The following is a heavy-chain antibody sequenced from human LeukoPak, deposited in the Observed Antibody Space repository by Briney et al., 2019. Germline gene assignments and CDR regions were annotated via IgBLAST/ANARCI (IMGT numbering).Heavy chain of an antibody. CDR1: GFTFSSYD. V-gene: IGHV3-23*01. J-gene: IGHJ5*02. D-gene: IGHD2-2*01. CDR2: ISGSGAST. CDR3: AKDRHAPGRYCSSTTCFPFDP. Sequence: QSGGSLRLSCAVSGFTFSSYDMSWVRQAPGKGLEWVSAISGSGASTYYADSVKGRFTISRDNSKSTLYLQMNSLRAEDTAVYYCAKDRHAPGRYCSSTTCFPFDPWGQGTLVTVSS.